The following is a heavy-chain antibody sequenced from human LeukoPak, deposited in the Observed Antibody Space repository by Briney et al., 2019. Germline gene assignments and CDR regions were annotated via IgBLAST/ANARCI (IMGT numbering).Heavy chain of an antibody. D-gene: IGHD6-19*01. V-gene: IGHV1-69*06. J-gene: IGHJ4*02. Sequence: SVKDSSKSTGGTFSGYVIPWVGQALGQGFEWMGGLIPILGTANYAQKFQGRVTITADKSTSTAHMELGSLRPEDRAVYYCAREGGSSGWYSFDYWRQGTRVSLSS. CDR2: LIPILGTA. CDR1: GGTFSGYV. CDR3: AREGGSSGWYSFDY.